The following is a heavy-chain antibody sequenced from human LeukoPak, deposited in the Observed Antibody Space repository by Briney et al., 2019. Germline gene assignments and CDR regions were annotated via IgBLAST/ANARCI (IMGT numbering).Heavy chain of an antibody. CDR3: ARAKIAAAGTGAFDV. CDR1: GFTFSSYA. CDR2: FSATDGSA. Sequence: GWSLRLACAASGFTFSSYAMTWVRQAAGRGLEWVSAFSATDGSAQYAESVEGRFTISRDNSKNTLFLQMNSLGAEDTAVYYCARAKIAAAGTGAFDVWGQGTLVTVSS. J-gene: IGHJ3*01. V-gene: IGHV3-23*01. D-gene: IGHD6-13*01.